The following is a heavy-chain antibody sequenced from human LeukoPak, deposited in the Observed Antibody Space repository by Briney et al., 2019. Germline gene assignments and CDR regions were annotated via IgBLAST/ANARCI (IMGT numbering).Heavy chain of an antibody. CDR2: ISSSSSYT. CDR1: GFTFSDYY. Sequence: GGSLRLSCAASGFTFSDYYMSWIRQAPGKGLEWVSYISSSSSYTNYADSVKGRFTISRDNAKNSLYLQMNSLRAEDAAVYYCAREPPSYYDSSGYDYWGQGTLVTVSS. CDR3: AREPPSYYDSSGYDY. D-gene: IGHD3-22*01. V-gene: IGHV3-11*06. J-gene: IGHJ4*02.